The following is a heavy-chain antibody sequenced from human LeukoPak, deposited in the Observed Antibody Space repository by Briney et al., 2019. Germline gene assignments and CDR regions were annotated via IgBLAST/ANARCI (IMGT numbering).Heavy chain of an antibody. CDR3: ARGGDYYDSSGYYRYDAFDI. Sequence: SVKVSCEASGGTFSSYAISWVRQAPGQGLEWMGRIIPILGIANYAQKFQGRVTITADKSTSTAYMELSSLRSEDTAVYYCARGGDYYDSSGYYRYDAFDIWGQGTMVTVSS. CDR2: IIPILGIA. V-gene: IGHV1-69*04. D-gene: IGHD3-22*01. CDR1: GGTFSSYA. J-gene: IGHJ3*02.